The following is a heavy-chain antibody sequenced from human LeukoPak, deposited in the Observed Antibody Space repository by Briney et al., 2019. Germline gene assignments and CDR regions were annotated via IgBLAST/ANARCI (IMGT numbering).Heavy chain of an antibody. V-gene: IGHV4-34*01. CDR2: INPNGNT. J-gene: IGHJ5*02. CDR1: SGSFSGYS. D-gene: IGHD6-19*01. CDR3: ARGQWLDNH. Sequence: SETLSLTCAVNSGSFSGYSWSWIRKPPGKGLEWIGEINPNGNTNYHPSLKSRVTISVDTSKNQFSLKLSSVTAADTAVYYCARGQWLDNHWGQGTLVTVSS.